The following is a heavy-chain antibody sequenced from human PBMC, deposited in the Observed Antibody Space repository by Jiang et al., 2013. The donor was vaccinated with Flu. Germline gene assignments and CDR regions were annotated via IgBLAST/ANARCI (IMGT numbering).Heavy chain of an antibody. CDR3: ARVPFWSGRVAAFDI. J-gene: IGHJ3*02. CDR2: IYYSGST. CDR1: GGSISSSSYY. D-gene: IGHD3-3*01. Sequence: GLVKPSETLSLTCTVSGGSISSSSYYWGWIRQPPGKGLEWIGSIYYSGSTYYNPSLKSRVTISVDTSKNQFSLKLSSVTAADTAVYYCARVPFWSGRVAAFDIWGQGTMVTVSS. V-gene: IGHV4-39*07.